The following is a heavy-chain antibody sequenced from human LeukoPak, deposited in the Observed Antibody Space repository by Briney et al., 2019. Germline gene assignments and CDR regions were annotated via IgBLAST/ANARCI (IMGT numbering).Heavy chain of an antibody. CDR2: IYYSGST. CDR3: ARAGGLRYFDWGGTVPYYFDY. V-gene: IGHV4-59*01. D-gene: IGHD3-9*01. CDR1: GGSISSYY. J-gene: IGHJ4*02. Sequence: PSETLSLTCTVSGGSISSYYWSWIRQPPGKGLEWVGYIYYSGSTNYNPSLKSRVTISVDTSKNQFSLKLSSVTAAATAVYYCARAGGLRYFDWGGTVPYYFDYWGQGTLVTVSS.